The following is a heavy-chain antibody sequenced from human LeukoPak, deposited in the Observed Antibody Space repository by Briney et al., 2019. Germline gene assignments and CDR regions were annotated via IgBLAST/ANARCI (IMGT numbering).Heavy chain of an antibody. J-gene: IGHJ4*02. CDR2: INHGGSST. CDR3: VRDWGYDSSGYWQKYFDT. CDR1: GFTFSSYA. V-gene: IGHV3-74*01. Sequence: GSLRLSCAASGFTFSSYAMHWVRQAPGKGLVWVSRINHGGSSTNYADSVKGRFTISRDNAKNTLYLQMNSLRAEDTAVYYCVRDWGYDSSGYWQKYFDTWGQGTLVTVSS. D-gene: IGHD3-22*01.